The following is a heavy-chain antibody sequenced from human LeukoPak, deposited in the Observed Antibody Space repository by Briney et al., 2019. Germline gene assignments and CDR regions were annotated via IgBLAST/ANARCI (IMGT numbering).Heavy chain of an antibody. CDR2: INHSGST. J-gene: IGHJ4*02. V-gene: IGHV4-34*01. D-gene: IGHD3-16*02. Sequence: SETLSLTCAVYGGSFSGYYWSWLRQPPGKGLEWIGEINHSGSTNYNPSLKSRVTISVDTSKNQFSLKLSSVTAADTAVYYCARGDSLTGVWASYRNPRRELDYWGQGTLVTVSS. CDR3: ARGDSLTGVWASYRNPRRELDY. CDR1: GGSFSGYY.